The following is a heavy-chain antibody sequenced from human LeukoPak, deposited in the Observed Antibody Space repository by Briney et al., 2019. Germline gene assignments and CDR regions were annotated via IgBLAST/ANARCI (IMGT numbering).Heavy chain of an antibody. J-gene: IGHJ6*02. CDR2: IIPIFGTA. Sequence: SVKVSCKASGGTFSSYAISWVRQAPGQGLEWMGGIIPIFGTANYAQKFQGRVTITADESTSTAYMELSSLRSEDTAVYYCARSPGNDGDYERVNYYYYGMDVWGQGTTVTVSS. CDR3: ARSPGNDGDYERVNYYYYGMDV. V-gene: IGHV1-69*13. D-gene: IGHD4-17*01. CDR1: GGTFSSYA.